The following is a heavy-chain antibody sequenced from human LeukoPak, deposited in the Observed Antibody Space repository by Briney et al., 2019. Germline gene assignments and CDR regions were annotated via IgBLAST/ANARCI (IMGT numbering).Heavy chain of an antibody. Sequence: ASVKVSCKASGGTFSSYAISWVRQAPGQGLEWMGGIIPIFGTANYAQKFQGRVTITADKSTSTAYMELSSLRSEDTAVYYCARVPHDSSGYLDYWGQGTLVTVSS. CDR3: ARVPHDSSGYLDY. D-gene: IGHD3-22*01. J-gene: IGHJ4*02. V-gene: IGHV1-69*06. CDR2: IIPIFGTA. CDR1: GGTFSSYA.